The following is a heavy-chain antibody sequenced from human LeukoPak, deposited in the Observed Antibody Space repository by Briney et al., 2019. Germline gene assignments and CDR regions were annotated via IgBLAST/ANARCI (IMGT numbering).Heavy chain of an antibody. CDR3: ARTASMIRRSDIDY. CDR1: GGTFSSYA. V-gene: IGHV1-18*01. D-gene: IGHD3-10*01. CDR2: ISGYNGET. Sequence: ASVKVSRKASGGTFSSYAISWVRQAPGQGLEWMGWISGYNGETNYAQKFQGRVTMTTDKSTNTAYMDLRSLRSDDTAVYCCARTASMIRRSDIDYWGQGTLVTVSS. J-gene: IGHJ4*02.